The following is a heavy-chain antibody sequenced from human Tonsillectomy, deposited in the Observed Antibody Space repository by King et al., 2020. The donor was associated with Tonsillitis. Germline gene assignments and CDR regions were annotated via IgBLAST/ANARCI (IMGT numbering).Heavy chain of an antibody. V-gene: IGHV4-59*01. CDR3: AGEISLADAFDI. D-gene: IGHD1-1*01. Sequence: QLQGSGPGLVKPSETLSLTCTVSGGSISSYYWCWIRQPPGKGLEWIGYIYYSGSTNYNPSLKSRVTMSVDTSKSQFSLKLSSVTAADTAVYYCAGEISLADAFDIWGQGTMVTVSS. CDR1: GGSISSYY. CDR2: IYYSGST. J-gene: IGHJ3*02.